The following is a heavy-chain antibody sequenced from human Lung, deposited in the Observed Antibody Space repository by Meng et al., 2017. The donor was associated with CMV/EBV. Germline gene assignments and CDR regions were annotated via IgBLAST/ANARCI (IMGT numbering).Heavy chain of an antibody. CDR1: GDSITNHNW. CDR2: IPHRGSS. J-gene: IGHJ4*02. D-gene: IGHD2-15*01. Sequence: QVQLAESGPALAKPSETLSLTCAVSGDSITNHNWWAWVRQPPGKGLEWIGEIPHRGSSAYNPSLKSRVSMSIDKSKNQFSLKLTSVTAADTAVYHCLRRSGGTVWGQGTLVTVSS. CDR3: LRRSGGTV. V-gene: IGHV4-4*02.